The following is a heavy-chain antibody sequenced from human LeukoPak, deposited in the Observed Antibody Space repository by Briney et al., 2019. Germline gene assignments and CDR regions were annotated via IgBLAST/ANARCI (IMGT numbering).Heavy chain of an antibody. D-gene: IGHD5-18*01. CDR1: GFTFSSYG. CDR2: IWYDGSNK. Sequence: PGRSLRLSCAASGFTFSSYGTHWVRQAPGKGLEWVAVIWYDGSNKYYADSVKGRFTISRDNSKNTLYLQMNSLRAEDTAVYYCARTGYSYGFSLDYWGQGTLVTVSS. J-gene: IGHJ4*02. V-gene: IGHV3-33*01. CDR3: ARTGYSYGFSLDY.